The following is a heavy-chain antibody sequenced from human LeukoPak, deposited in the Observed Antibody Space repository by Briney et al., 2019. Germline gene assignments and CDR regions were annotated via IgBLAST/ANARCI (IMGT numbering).Heavy chain of an antibody. CDR1: GYTFTGYY. D-gene: IGHD6-19*01. CDR2: INPNSGGT. Sequence: ASVKVSCKASGYTFTGYYMHWVRQAPGQGLEWMGWINPNSGGTNYAQKFQGRVTMTRDTSISTAYMELRSLRSDDTAVYYCARTDFSSGWYPPGYWGQGTLVTVSS. CDR3: ARTDFSSGWYPPGY. J-gene: IGHJ4*02. V-gene: IGHV1-2*02.